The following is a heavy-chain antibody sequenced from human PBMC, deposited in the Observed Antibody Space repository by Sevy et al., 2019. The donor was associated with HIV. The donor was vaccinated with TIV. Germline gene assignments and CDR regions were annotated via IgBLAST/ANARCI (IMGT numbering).Heavy chain of an antibody. J-gene: IGHJ6*03. D-gene: IGHD6-13*01. CDR1: GFTFSSYA. CDR2: ISGSGGST. CDR3: AKVPLLQQGNYYYYYYYMDV. V-gene: IGHV3-23*01. Sequence: GGSLRLSCAASGFTFSSYAMSWVRQAPGKGLEWVSAISGSGGSTYYADSVKGRFTISRDNSKNTLYLQMNSLRAEDTAVYYCAKVPLLQQGNYYYYYYYMDVWGKGTTVTVSS.